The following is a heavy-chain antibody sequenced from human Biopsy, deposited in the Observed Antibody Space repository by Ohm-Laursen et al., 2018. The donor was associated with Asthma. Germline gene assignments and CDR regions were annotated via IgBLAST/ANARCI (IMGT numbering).Heavy chain of an antibody. J-gene: IGHJ3*02. V-gene: IGHV3-30*03. CDR1: GFSFSSYG. CDR2: ISKDASTQ. Sequence: SLRLSCSASGFSFSSYGMHWVRQTPGKGLEWVGVISKDASTQDYADSVKGRFTMARDNSKNTLDLQMNSLREEDTAVYYCVRDGTDDAFDIWGQGTVVSVSS. D-gene: IGHD1-1*01. CDR3: VRDGTDDAFDI.